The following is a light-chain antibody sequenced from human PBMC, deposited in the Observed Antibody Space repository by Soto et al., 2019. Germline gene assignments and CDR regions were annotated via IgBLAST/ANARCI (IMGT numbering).Light chain of an antibody. Sequence: QSVLTQPPSATGTPGQRVTISCSGSSSNIGINNVNWYHQLPGTAPKLLIHSNNQRPSGVPDRFSASKSGTSXSLAISGLQSEDESDYYCTAWDDSLNGVVFXXGTKXTVL. CDR1: SSNIGINN. CDR2: SNN. J-gene: IGLJ2*01. CDR3: TAWDDSLNGVV. V-gene: IGLV1-44*01.